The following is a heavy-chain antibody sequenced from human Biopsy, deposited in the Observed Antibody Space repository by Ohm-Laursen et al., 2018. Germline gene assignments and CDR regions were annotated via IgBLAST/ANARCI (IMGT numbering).Heavy chain of an antibody. Sequence: GSLRLSCSASGFAFNLYEMNWVRQAPGKGMEWISYIYGGGSPVSYADSVKGRFTISRDNAQNSLYLHMNSLRVEDTAVYYCARLNSGTYDASDLWGQGTMVIVSS. V-gene: IGHV3-48*03. CDR3: ARLNSGTYDASDL. J-gene: IGHJ3*01. CDR2: IYGGGSPV. CDR1: GFAFNLYE. D-gene: IGHD1-26*01.